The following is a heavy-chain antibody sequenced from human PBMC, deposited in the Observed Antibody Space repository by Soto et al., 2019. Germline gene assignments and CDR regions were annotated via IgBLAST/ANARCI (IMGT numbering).Heavy chain of an antibody. CDR1: GFTFSGSA. CDR2: IRSKTNSYAT. D-gene: IGHD4-17*01. Sequence: EVQLVESGGGLVQPGGSLKLSCAASGFTFSGSAIHWVRQASGKGLEWLGRIRSKTNSYATAYAASGNGRFTISRDDSKNTAYLQMNSLKTEDTAVYDCAKVDYGDSFDYWGQGTPVTVSS. CDR3: AKVDYGDSFDY. J-gene: IGHJ4*02. V-gene: IGHV3-73*02.